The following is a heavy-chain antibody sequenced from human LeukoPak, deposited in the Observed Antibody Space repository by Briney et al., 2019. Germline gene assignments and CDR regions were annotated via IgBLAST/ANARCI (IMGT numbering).Heavy chain of an antibody. V-gene: IGHV3-53*01. CDR3: ARAGAWELHFDY. CDR1: GFTISSSY. D-gene: IGHD1-26*01. Sequence: PGGSLRLSCAASGFTISSSYMSWVRQAPGKGLEWVSLIYVGGGTNYADSVKGRFTFSRDNSKNTLYLQMNSLGAEDTAVYYCARAGAWELHFDYWGQGALVTVSS. J-gene: IGHJ4*02. CDR2: IYVGGGT.